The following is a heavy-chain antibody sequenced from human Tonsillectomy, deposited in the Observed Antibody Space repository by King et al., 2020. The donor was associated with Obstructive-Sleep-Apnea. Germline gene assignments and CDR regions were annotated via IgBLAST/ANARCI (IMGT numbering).Heavy chain of an antibody. CDR3: ARDRILTGYYNRQRRDYYYYGLDV. J-gene: IGHJ6*02. V-gene: IGHV3-53*04. D-gene: IGHD3-9*01. CDR2: IYSGGST. Sequence: VQLVESGGGLVQPGGSLRLSCAASGFTVSSNYMSWVRQAPGKGLEWVSIIYSGGSTYYADSVKGRFTISRHNSKNTLYLQMNSLRAEDTAVYYCARDRILTGYYNRQRRDYYYYGLDVWGQGTTVTVSS. CDR1: GFTVSSNY.